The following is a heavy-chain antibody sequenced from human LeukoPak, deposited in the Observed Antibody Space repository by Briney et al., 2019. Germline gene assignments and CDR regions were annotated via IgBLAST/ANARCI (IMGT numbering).Heavy chain of an antibody. CDR3: VRDGEGVAISVNYWFDP. J-gene: IGHJ5*02. V-gene: IGHV1-8*01. CDR2: MNPNNGNT. CDR1: GFRFTSYD. Sequence: GTSVKVSCKAVGFRFTSYDINWVRQASGQGLEWMGWMNPNNGNTGYAQKFQGRVTMTRDTSTSTAYMELRGLTSDDTAVYYCVRDGEGVAISVNYWFDPWGQRTLVTVSS. D-gene: IGHD3-10*01.